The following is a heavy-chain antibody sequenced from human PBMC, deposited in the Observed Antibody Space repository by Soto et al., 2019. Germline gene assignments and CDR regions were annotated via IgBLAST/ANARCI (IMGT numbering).Heavy chain of an antibody. CDR1: GGTFSSYA. CDR2: IIPIFRTR. CDR3: ARGLTYYHDSTGYYDFDAFDI. D-gene: IGHD3-22*01. J-gene: IGHJ3*02. V-gene: IGHV1-69*13. Sequence: EASVKVSCKASGGTFSSYAMYWVRQAPGQGLEWMGGIIPIFRTRNYAQKFQDRVTITADDSKNTAYMELSSLRSQDTAVYYCARGLTYYHDSTGYYDFDAFDIWGQGTLVTVSS.